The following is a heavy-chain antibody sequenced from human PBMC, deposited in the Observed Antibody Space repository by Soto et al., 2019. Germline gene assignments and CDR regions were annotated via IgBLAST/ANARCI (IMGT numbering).Heavy chain of an antibody. Sequence: GGSLRLSCAASGFTFSSYDMHWVRQATGKGLEWVSAIGTAGDTYYPGSVKGRFTISRENAKNSLYLQMTSLRAEDTAVYYCARGHFWTLVELTVTTYGMDVSGQWTTVTVAS. V-gene: IGHV3-13*01. CDR1: GFTFSSYD. CDR3: ARGHFWTLVELTVTTYGMDV. J-gene: IGHJ6*02. D-gene: IGHD3-3*02. CDR2: IGTAGDT.